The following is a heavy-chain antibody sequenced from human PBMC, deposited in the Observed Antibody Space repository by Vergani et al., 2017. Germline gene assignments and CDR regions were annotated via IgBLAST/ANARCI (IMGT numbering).Heavy chain of an antibody. D-gene: IGHD2-15*01. J-gene: IGHJ4*02. CDR1: GGSISSSSYY. CDR2: IYYSGST. Sequence: QLQLQESGPGLVKPSETLSLTCTVSGGSISSSSYYWGWIRQPPGKGLEWIGSIYYSGSTYYNPSLKSRVTISVDTSKNQFSLKLSSVTAADTAVYYCARDSWGYCSGGSCYLGYWGQGTLVTVSS. V-gene: IGHV4-39*02. CDR3: ARDSWGYCSGGSCYLGY.